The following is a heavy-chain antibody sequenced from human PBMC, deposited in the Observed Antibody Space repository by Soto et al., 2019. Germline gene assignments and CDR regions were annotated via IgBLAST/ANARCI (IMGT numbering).Heavy chain of an antibody. V-gene: IGHV1-2*04. J-gene: IGHJ6*02. CDR2: INPNSGGT. Sequence: ASVKVSCKASGYTFTGYYMHWVRQAPGQGLEWMGWINPNSGGTNYAQKFQGWVTMTRDTSISTAYMELSRLRSDDTAVYYCARDNYDILTGHLYGMDVWGQGTTVTVSS. D-gene: IGHD3-9*01. CDR3: ARDNYDILTGHLYGMDV. CDR1: GYTFTGYY.